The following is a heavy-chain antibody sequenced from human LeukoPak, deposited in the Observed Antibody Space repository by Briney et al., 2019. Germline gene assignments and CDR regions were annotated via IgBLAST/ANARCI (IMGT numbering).Heavy chain of an antibody. D-gene: IGHD6-13*01. V-gene: IGHV1-69*06. CDR3: ARVVGLTGYSSSWYSGYYYYMDV. CDR1: GGTFSSYA. J-gene: IGHJ6*03. Sequence: GASVKVSCKASGGTFSSYAISWVRQAPGQGLEWMGGIIPIFGTTNYAQKFQDRVTNTADKSTSTAYMELSSLRSEDTAVYYCARVVGLTGYSSSWYSGYYYYMDVWGKGTTVTVSS. CDR2: IIPIFGTT.